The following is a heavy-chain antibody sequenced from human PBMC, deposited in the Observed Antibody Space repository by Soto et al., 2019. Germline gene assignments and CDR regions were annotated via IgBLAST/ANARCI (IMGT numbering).Heavy chain of an antibody. CDR2: INPNSGGT. CDR3: ARDARIAKGRITWFDP. Sequence: ASVKVSCKASGYTFTGYYMHWVLQAPGQGLEWMGWINPNSGGTNYAQKFQGWVTMTRDTSISTAYMELSRLRSDDTAVYYCARDARIAKGRITWFDPWGQGTLVTVSS. D-gene: IGHD3-16*01. V-gene: IGHV1-2*04. J-gene: IGHJ5*02. CDR1: GYTFTGYY.